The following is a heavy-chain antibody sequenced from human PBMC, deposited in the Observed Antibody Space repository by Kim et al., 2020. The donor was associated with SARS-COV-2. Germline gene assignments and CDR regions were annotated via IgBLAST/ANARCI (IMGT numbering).Heavy chain of an antibody. D-gene: IGHD6-13*01. CDR2: IYYSGST. CDR3: ARRAAAAAGTSSDY. V-gene: IGHV4-39*01. CDR1: GGSISSSSYY. J-gene: IGHJ4*02. Sequence: SETLSLTCTVSGGSISSSSYYWGWIRQPPGKGLEWIGSIYYSGSTYYNPSLKSRVTISVDTSKNQFSLKLSSVTAADTAVYYCARRAAAAAGTSSDYWGQGTLVTVSS.